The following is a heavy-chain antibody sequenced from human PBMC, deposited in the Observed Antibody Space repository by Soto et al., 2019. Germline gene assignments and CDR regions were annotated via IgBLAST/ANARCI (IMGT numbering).Heavy chain of an antibody. CDR3: ARGSRGYSYGYNDY. V-gene: IGHV3-74*01. D-gene: IGHD5-18*01. CDR1: GFTLSAYW. CDR2: ISSDGSST. J-gene: IGHJ4*02. Sequence: EVQLLESGGGLVQPGGSLRLSCAASGFTLSAYWMHWVRQAPGKGLVWVSRISSDGSSTTYADCAEDRFIISRDNAKNTLYLQLNSLRAEDTAVYYCARGSRGYSYGYNDYWGQGTLVSVSS.